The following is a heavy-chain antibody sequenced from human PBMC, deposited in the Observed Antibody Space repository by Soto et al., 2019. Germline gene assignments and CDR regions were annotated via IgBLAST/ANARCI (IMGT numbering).Heavy chain of an antibody. Sequence: QVQLVQSGAEVKKPGSSVKVSCKASGGTFGSYAISWVRQAPGQGLEWMGGIIPIPGTANYAQKFQGRVTIAADESTSPAYMKLRRLRSEDTAVNYWARTQGSRTCVAISCYYYYGMDVWGQGTTVTVSS. V-gene: IGHV1-69*01. J-gene: IGHJ6*02. D-gene: IGHD2-2*01. CDR1: GGTFGSYA. CDR2: IIPIPGTA. CDR3: ARTQGSRTCVAISCYYYYGMDV.